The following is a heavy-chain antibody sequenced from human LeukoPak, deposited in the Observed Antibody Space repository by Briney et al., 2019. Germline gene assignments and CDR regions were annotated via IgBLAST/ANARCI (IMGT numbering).Heavy chain of an antibody. V-gene: IGHV3-21*01. Sequence: GGSLRLSCAASGFTFSSYSMNWVRQAPGKGLEWVSSISSSSSYIYYADSVKGRLTISRDNAKNSLYLQMNSLRAEDTAVYYCARAMVRGVPLDYWGQGTLVTVPP. D-gene: IGHD3-10*01. CDR2: ISSSSSYI. J-gene: IGHJ4*02. CDR1: GFTFSSYS. CDR3: ARAMVRGVPLDY.